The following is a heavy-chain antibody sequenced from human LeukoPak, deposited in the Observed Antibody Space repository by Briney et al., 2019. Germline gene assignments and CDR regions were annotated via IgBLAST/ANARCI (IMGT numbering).Heavy chain of an antibody. D-gene: IGHD6-19*01. CDR2: INTNTGNP. CDR1: GYTLTSYA. Sequence: ASVNVSCKVSGYTLTSYAMNWVRQAPGQGLEWMGWINTNTGNPTYAQGFTGRFAFSLDTSVSTAYLQISSLKAEDTAVYYCARDYRYSSGWPPWFDPWGQGTLVTVSS. J-gene: IGHJ5*02. V-gene: IGHV7-4-1*02. CDR3: ARDYRYSSGWPPWFDP.